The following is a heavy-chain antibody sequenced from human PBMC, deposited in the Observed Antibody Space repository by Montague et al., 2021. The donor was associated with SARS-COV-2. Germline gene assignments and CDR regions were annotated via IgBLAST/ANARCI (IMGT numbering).Heavy chain of an antibody. Sequence: LSLTCTVSGGSISSGGYYWSWIRQHPGKGLEWIGYIYYSGSTYYNPSLKSRVTISVDTSKNQFSLKLSSVTAADTAVYYCARLRSSSNWYFDLWGRGTLVTVSS. D-gene: IGHD6-6*01. CDR2: IYYSGST. J-gene: IGHJ2*01. CDR3: ARLRSSSNWYFDL. V-gene: IGHV4-31*03. CDR1: GGSISSGGYY.